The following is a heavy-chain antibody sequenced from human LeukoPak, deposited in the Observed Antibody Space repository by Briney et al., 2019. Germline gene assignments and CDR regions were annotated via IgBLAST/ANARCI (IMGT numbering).Heavy chain of an antibody. D-gene: IGHD5-12*01. Sequence: GASVKVSCKASGYTFTVYYMHWVRQAPGQGLEWMGWINPNSGGTNYAQKFQGRVTMTRDTSISTAYMELSRLRSDDTAVYYCARGPPWNYYYYMDVWGKGTTVTVSS. CDR1: GYTFTVYY. J-gene: IGHJ6*03. V-gene: IGHV1-2*02. CDR3: ARGPPWNYYYYMDV. CDR2: INPNSGGT.